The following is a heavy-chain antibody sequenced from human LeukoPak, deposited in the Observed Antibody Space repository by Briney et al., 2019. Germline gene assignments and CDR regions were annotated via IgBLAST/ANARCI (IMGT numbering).Heavy chain of an antibody. J-gene: IGHJ3*02. Sequence: SQTLSLTCTVSGGSISSGSYYWSWIRQPAGEGLEWIGRIYTSGSTNYNPSLKSRVTISVDTSKNQFSLKLSSVTAADTAVYYCARETTVTNFDIWGQGTMVTVSS. CDR3: ARETTVTNFDI. D-gene: IGHD4-17*01. CDR2: IYTSGST. V-gene: IGHV4-61*02. CDR1: GGSISSGSYY.